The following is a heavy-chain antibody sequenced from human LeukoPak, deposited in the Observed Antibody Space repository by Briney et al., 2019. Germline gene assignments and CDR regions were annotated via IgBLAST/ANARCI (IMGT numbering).Heavy chain of an antibody. CDR1: GFSFSNYA. J-gene: IGHJ4*02. CDR3: AKGLGYCSGGSCIGGYYFDY. D-gene: IGHD2-15*01. CDR2: ISGSGGST. Sequence: GGSLRLSCAASGFSFSNYAMSWVRQAPGKGLEWVSAISGSGGSTYYADSVKGRFTISRDNSKNTLYLQMNSLRAEDTAVYYCAKGLGYCSGGSCIGGYYFDYWGQGTLVTVSS. V-gene: IGHV3-23*01.